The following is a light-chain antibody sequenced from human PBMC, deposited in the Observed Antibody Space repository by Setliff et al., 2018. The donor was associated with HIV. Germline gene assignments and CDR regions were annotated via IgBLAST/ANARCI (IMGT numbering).Light chain of an antibody. CDR3: QVWDSSSDHPYV. J-gene: IGLJ1*01. CDR1: NIGSKS. Sequence: SYELTQPPSVSVAPGQTARITCGGNNIGSKSVHWYQQKPGQAPVLVISYDSDRPSGIPERFSGSNSGNTATLTISRVEAGDEADYYCQVWDSSSDHPYVFGTGTKVTVL. CDR2: YDS. V-gene: IGLV3-21*04.